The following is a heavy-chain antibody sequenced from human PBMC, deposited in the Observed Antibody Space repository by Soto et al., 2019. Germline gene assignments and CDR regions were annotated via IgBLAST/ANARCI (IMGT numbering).Heavy chain of an antibody. CDR2: INPNSGGT. CDR3: ARDGRSSSWYNWFDP. D-gene: IGHD6-13*01. V-gene: IGHV1-2*04. CDR1: GYTFTGYY. Sequence: ASVKVSCKXSGYTFTGYYMHWVRQAPGQGLEWMGWINPNSGGTNYAQKFQGWVTMTRDTSISTAYMELSRLRSDDTAVYYCARDGRSSSWYNWFDPWGQGTLVTVSS. J-gene: IGHJ5*02.